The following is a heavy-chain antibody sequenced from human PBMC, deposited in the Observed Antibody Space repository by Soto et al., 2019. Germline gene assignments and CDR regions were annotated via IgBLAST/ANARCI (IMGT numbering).Heavy chain of an antibody. D-gene: IGHD2-2*01. Sequence: ASVKVSCKASGYTFTSYYMHWVRQAPGQGLEWMGIINPSGGSTSYAQKFQGRVTMTRDTSTSTVYMELSSLRSEDTAVYYCARDFILLNIYRTSPSYYYYGLDVWGQGTTVTVSS. V-gene: IGHV1-46*01. CDR3: ARDFILLNIYRTSPSYYYYGLDV. CDR2: INPSGGST. CDR1: GYTFTSYY. J-gene: IGHJ6*02.